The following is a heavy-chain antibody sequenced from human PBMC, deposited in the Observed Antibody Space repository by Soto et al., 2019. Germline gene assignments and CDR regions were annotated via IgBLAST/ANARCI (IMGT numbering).Heavy chain of an antibody. CDR1: GFTFSNYI. CDR3: ARDDEGGSYCDLGY. Sequence: QVQLVESGGGVVQPGRSLRLSCAASGFTFSNYIMHWVRQAPGKRLEWVAIILHDGNNKYYADSVKGRFTISRDHSKHTLYLQMNSLRTEDTVIYYCARDDEGGSYCDLGYWGQGTLVTVSS. V-gene: IGHV3-30-3*01. J-gene: IGHJ4*02. CDR2: ILHDGNNK. D-gene: IGHD3-10*01.